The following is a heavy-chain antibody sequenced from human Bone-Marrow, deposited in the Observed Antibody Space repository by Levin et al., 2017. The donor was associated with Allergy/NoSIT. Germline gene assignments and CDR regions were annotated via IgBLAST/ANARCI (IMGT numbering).Heavy chain of an antibody. CDR1: GFPFNTHA. V-gene: IGHV3-30*14. Sequence: GESLKISCAASGFPFNTHAMHWVRQAPGKGLEWLAVILYDASRKYYADSVKGRFTISRDNSNNTLFLQMNGLRIEDTAVYYCAKGKRQFCTSTSCLIDDWGQGTLVTVSS. D-gene: IGHD2-2*01. J-gene: IGHJ4*02. CDR2: ILYDASRK. CDR3: AKGKRQFCTSTSCLIDD.